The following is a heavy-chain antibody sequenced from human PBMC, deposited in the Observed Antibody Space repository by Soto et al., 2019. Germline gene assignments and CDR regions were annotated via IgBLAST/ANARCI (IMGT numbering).Heavy chain of an antibody. CDR2: INAGNGNT. CDR1: GYTFTSYA. J-gene: IGHJ6*02. CDR3: GGSATTADFYYGMDV. V-gene: IGHV1-3*05. D-gene: IGHD2-2*01. Sequence: QVQLVQSGAEEKKPGASVKVSCKASGYTFTSYAMHWVRQAPGQRLEWMGWINAGNGNTKYSQKFQGRVTITRDTSATTAYRGRSRLRSEEPAVYYWGGSATTADFYYGMDVWGQGTTVTVSS.